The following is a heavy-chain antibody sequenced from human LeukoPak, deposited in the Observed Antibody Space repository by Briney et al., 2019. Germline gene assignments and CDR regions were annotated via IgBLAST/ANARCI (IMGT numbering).Heavy chain of an antibody. CDR2: ISDDSGST. CDR3: AKDQYSSGWYFDY. J-gene: IGHJ4*02. V-gene: IGHV3-23*01. Sequence: PGGSLRLSCAASELMFSSYAMSWVRQAPGKGLEWVSGISDDSGSTYYADSVRGRFTISRDNSKNTLYLQMNSLGVEDTAIYYCAKDQYSSGWYFDYWGQGTLVTVSS. CDR1: ELMFSSYA. D-gene: IGHD6-19*01.